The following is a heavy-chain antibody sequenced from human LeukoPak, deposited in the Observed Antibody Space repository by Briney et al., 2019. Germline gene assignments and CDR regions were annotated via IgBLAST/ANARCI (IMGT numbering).Heavy chain of an antibody. CDR3: ARAEMGATIIDY. CDR1: GYTFTDYG. Sequence: ASVKVSCKTSGYTFTDYGISWVRQAPGQGLEWMGWISPYNGNTNYARNLQGRVTMTTDTSTRTAYMELRSLRSDDTAVYYCARAEMGATIIDYWGQGTLVTVSS. CDR2: ISPYNGNT. D-gene: IGHD1-26*01. J-gene: IGHJ4*02. V-gene: IGHV1-18*01.